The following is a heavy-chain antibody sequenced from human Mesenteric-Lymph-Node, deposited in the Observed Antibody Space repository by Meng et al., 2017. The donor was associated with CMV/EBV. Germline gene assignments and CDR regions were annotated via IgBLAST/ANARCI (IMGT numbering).Heavy chain of an antibody. J-gene: IGHJ4*02. V-gene: IGHV3-30-3*01. CDR1: GFTFSSYA. Sequence: GESLKISCAASGFTFSSYAMHWVRQAPGKGLEWVAVISYDGSNKYYADSVKGRFTISRDNFRNTVDLQMNSLRPEDTGVYYCAKEAGDWDPDYWGQGMVVTVSS. CDR3: AKEAGDWDPDY. CDR2: ISYDGSNK. D-gene: IGHD3/OR15-3a*01.